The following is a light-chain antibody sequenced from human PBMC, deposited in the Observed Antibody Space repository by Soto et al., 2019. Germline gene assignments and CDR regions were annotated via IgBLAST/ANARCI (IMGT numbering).Light chain of an antibody. V-gene: IGKV1-39*01. J-gene: IGKJ5*01. Sequence: DIQMTQSPSSLSASVGDRVTITCRASQSITNYLSWYQQKPGKAPKLLIYAASGLQSGVPSRFSGSGPGTDFTLTISSLQPEDFATYYCQQSYSTPITFRQGTRLEIK. CDR3: QQSYSTPIT. CDR1: QSITNY. CDR2: AAS.